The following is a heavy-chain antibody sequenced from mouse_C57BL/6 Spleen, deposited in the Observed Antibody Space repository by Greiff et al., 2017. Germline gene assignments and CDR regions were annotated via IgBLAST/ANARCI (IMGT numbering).Heavy chain of an antibody. CDR3: ARGGYYYGSEVYFDY. Sequence: QVQLQQPGAELVKPGASVKMSCKASGYTFTSYWITWVKQRPGQGLEWIGDIYPGSGSTNYNEKFKSKATLTVDTSSSTAYMQLSSLTSEDSAVYYCARGGYYYGSEVYFDYWGQGTTLTVSS. J-gene: IGHJ2*01. CDR1: GYTFTSYW. CDR2: IYPGSGST. D-gene: IGHD1-1*01. V-gene: IGHV1-55*01.